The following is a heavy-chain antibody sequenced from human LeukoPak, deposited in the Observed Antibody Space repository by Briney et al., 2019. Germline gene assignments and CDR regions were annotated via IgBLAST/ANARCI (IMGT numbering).Heavy chain of an antibody. CDR1: GYSFTSYG. D-gene: IGHD3-10*01. Sequence: ASVKVSCKASGYSFTSYGISWVRQAPGQGLEWMGWITVYNGNANYAQNLQGRVTMTTDTSTSTAYMELRSLRSDDTAVYYCARDRSFGLYYFDYWGQGTLVTVPS. CDR2: ITVYNGNA. V-gene: IGHV1-18*01. J-gene: IGHJ4*02. CDR3: ARDRSFGLYYFDY.